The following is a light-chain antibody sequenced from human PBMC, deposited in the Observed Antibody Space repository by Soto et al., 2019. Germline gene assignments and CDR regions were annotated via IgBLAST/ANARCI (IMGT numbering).Light chain of an antibody. CDR2: EVT. CDR1: SSDIGSYTY. J-gene: IGLJ1*01. Sequence: QSALTQPASVSGSPGQSITISCTGTSSDIGSYTYVSWYQQHPGKAPKLMIYEVTSRPSGVSNRFSGSKSGNTASLTISGLQAEDEAHYYCNSYTVRNTFVFGTGTKVTVL. CDR3: NSYTVRNTFV. V-gene: IGLV2-14*01.